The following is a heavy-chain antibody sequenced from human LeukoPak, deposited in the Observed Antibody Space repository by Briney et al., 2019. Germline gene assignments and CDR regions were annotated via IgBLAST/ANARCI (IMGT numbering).Heavy chain of an antibody. D-gene: IGHD5-24*01. CDR3: AGERECYNYSYYYVDV. V-gene: IGHV4-59*01. CDR1: GGSISSYY. J-gene: IGHJ6*03. CDR2: FYYSGST. Sequence: PSETLSLTCTVSGGSISSYYWSWIRQPPGKGLEWIGYFYYSGSTNYNPSLKSRVTISVDTSKNQFSLKLSSVTAADPDVYYCAGERECYNYSYYYVDVWGKGTTVTASS.